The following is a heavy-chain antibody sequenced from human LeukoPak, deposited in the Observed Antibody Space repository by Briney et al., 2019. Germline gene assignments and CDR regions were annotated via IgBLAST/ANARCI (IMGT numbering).Heavy chain of an antibody. CDR1: GFXFXSYA. J-gene: IGHJ1*01. V-gene: IGHV3-30*04. CDR2: ISYDGSNK. Sequence: SGFXFXSYAMHXVRQAPGKGLEWVAVISYDGSNKYYADSVKGRFTISRDNSKNTLYLQMNSLRAEDTAVYYCARDHAVYYYGSGSYSALWGQGTLVTVSS. CDR3: ARDHAVYYYGSGSYSAL. D-gene: IGHD3-10*01.